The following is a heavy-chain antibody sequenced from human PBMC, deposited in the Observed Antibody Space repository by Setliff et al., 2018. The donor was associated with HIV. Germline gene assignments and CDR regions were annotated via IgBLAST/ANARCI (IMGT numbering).Heavy chain of an antibody. Sequence: GASVKVSCKASGGTFSSYTISWVRQAPGQGLEWMGRIIHILGIANYAQKFQGRVTITADKSTSTAYMELSSLRSEDTAVYYCARERGYFRITMIVVAAFDIWGQGTMVTVSS. CDR1: GGTFSSYT. V-gene: IGHV1-69*04. D-gene: IGHD3-22*01. CDR3: ARERGYFRITMIVVAAFDI. CDR2: IIHILGIA. J-gene: IGHJ3*02.